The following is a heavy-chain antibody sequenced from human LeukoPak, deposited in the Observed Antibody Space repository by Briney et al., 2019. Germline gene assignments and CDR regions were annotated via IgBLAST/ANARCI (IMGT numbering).Heavy chain of an antibody. J-gene: IGHJ3*01. CDR2: IGASGADT. D-gene: IGHD3-22*01. V-gene: IGHV3-23*01. CDR3: ARRPRDTSGYYLGAFHD. CDR1: GFTFTNYA. Sequence: PGGSLRLSCAAFGFTFTNYAMTWVRQAPGKGLEWVSVIGASGADTYYSDSVKGRFTVSRDNSQNTLFLHMSSLRAEDTAVYFCARRPRDTSGYYLGAFHDWGQGTTVTVSS.